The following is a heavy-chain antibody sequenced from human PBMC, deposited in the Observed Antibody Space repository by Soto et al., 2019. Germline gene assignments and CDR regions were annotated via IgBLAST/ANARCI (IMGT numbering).Heavy chain of an antibody. CDR3: ARNTLRYYGSGSYLIYGMDV. CDR1: GFTFSSYA. Sequence: RLSCAASGFTFSSYAMHWVRQAPGKGLEWVAVISYDGSNKYYADSVKGRFTISRDNSKNTLYLQMNSLRAEDTAVYYCARNTLRYYGSGSYLIYGMDVWGQGTTVTVSS. CDR2: ISYDGSNK. D-gene: IGHD3-10*01. J-gene: IGHJ6*02. V-gene: IGHV3-30-3*01.